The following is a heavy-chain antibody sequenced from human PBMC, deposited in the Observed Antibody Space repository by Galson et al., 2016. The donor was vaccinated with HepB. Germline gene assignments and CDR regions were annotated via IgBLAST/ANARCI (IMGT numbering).Heavy chain of an antibody. CDR3: AREPVRLDDLLTGPPKNPDY. V-gene: IGHV3-48*03. D-gene: IGHD3-9*01. CDR2: ISSSGTTI. Sequence: SLRLSCAASGFTFGSYEMNWVRQAPGKGLEWVSYISSSGTTIYYADSVKGRFTISRDNAKNSLYLQMNSLRAEDTAVYYCAREPVRLDDLLTGPPKNPDYWGQGTLVTVSS. J-gene: IGHJ4*02. CDR1: GFTFGSYE.